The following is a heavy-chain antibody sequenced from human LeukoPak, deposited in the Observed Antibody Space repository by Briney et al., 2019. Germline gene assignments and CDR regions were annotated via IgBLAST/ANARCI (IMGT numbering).Heavy chain of an antibody. D-gene: IGHD6-13*01. CDR1: GFTFRSHW. CDR2: INSDGSDT. J-gene: IGHJ4*02. Sequence: PGGSLRLSCAASGFTFRSHWMHWVRQAPGKGLVWVSRINSDGSDTSYADSVKGRFTISRDNSKNTLYLQMNSLRAEDTAVYYCARGRVTYSSSSWYYFDYWGQGTLVTVSS. CDR3: ARGRVTYSSSSWYYFDY. V-gene: IGHV3-74*01.